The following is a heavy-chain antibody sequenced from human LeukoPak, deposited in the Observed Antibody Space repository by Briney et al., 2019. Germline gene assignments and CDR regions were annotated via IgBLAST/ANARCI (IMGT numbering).Heavy chain of an antibody. V-gene: IGHV1-2*02. Sequence: ASVKVSCKASGYTFTDYYMHWVRQAPGQGPEWMGWIIPNSGGTNYAQKFQDRVTMTRDTSISTAYMELSRLRSDDTAVYYCARVRRSGSYLDYWGQGTLVTVSS. CDR3: ARVRRSGSYLDY. CDR2: IIPNSGGT. CDR1: GYTFTDYY. D-gene: IGHD1-26*01. J-gene: IGHJ4*02.